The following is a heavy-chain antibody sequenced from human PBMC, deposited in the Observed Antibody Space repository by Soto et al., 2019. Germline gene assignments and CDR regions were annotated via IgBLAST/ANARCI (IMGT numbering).Heavy chain of an antibody. V-gene: IGHV4-39*01. Sequence: PSETLSLTCTVSGGPISSSSYYWGWIRQPPGKGLEWIGSIYYSGSTYYNPSLKSRVTISVDTSKNQFSLKLSSVTAADTAVYYCARGYYYGSGSYSFDAFDIWGQGTMVTVSS. CDR3: ARGYYYGSGSYSFDAFDI. D-gene: IGHD3-10*01. CDR1: GGPISSSSYY. CDR2: IYYSGST. J-gene: IGHJ3*02.